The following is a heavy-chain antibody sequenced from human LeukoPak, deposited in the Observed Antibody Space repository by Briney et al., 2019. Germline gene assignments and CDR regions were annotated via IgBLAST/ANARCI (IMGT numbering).Heavy chain of an antibody. CDR3: ARELGETYYYDSSGAFDI. J-gene: IGHJ3*02. D-gene: IGHD3-22*01. CDR2: ISSSGSTI. CDR1: GFTFSSYE. Sequence: GGSLRLSCAASGFTFSSYEMNWVRQAPGKGLEWVSYISSSGSTIYYADSVKGRFTISRDNAKNSLYLQMNSLRAEDTAVYYCARELGETYYYDSSGAFDIWGQGTMVTVSS. V-gene: IGHV3-48*03.